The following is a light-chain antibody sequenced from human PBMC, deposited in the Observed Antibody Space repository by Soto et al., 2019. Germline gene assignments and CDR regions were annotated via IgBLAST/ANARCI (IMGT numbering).Light chain of an antibody. J-gene: IGKJ5*01. V-gene: IGKV3-11*01. CDR3: QQRSDWPPIT. Sequence: EIVMTQSPATRYVSPGERATLSWRASQSVSRNLAWYQQKPGQAPRLLIYDASNRATGIPARFSGSGSGTDFTLTISSLEPADFAVYYCQQRSDWPPITFCQGTRLEIK. CDR1: QSVSRN. CDR2: DAS.